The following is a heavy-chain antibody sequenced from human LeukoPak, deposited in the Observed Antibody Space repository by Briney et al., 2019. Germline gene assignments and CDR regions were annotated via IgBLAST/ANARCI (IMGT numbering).Heavy chain of an antibody. J-gene: IGHJ4*02. Sequence: GGSLRLSCAASGFTFDDYAMHWVRQAPGKGLEWVSGIFADDLTYYEDSVKGRFTISRDRSQNTLYLQMNSLRAEDTAVYYCARGAMSTFARFDSWGQGTLVSVSS. CDR2: IFADDLT. CDR1: GFTFDDYA. D-gene: IGHD2/OR15-2a*01. CDR3: ARGAMSTFARFDS. V-gene: IGHV3-53*01.